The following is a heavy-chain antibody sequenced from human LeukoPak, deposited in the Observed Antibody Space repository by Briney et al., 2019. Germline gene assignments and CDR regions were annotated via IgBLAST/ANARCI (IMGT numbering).Heavy chain of an antibody. V-gene: IGHV4-39*01. CDR2: IYYSGST. J-gene: IGHJ4*02. D-gene: IGHD3-22*01. CDR3: ARQRGYYYVFDY. Sequence: SETLSLTCTVSGGSISSSSYYWGWIRQPPGKGLEWIGSIYYSGSTYYTPSLKSRVTISVDTSKNQFSLKLSSVTAADTAVYYCARQRGYYYVFDYWGQGTLVTVSS. CDR1: GGSISSSSYY.